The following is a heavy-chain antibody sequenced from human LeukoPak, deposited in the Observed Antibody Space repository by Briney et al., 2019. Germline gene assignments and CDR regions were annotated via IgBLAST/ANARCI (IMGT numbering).Heavy chain of an antibody. Sequence: GGSLRLSCAASGFTFSSYWMRWVRQAPGKGLEWVANIKQDGSEKYYVDSVKGRFTISRDNAKNSLYLQMNSLRAEDTAVYYCAREGGLGSLDYWGQGTLVTVSS. CDR2: IKQDGSEK. V-gene: IGHV3-7*01. J-gene: IGHJ4*02. D-gene: IGHD3-10*01. CDR1: GFTFSSYW. CDR3: AREGGLGSLDY.